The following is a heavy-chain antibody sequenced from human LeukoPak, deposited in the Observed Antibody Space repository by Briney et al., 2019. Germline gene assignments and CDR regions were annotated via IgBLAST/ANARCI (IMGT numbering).Heavy chain of an antibody. CDR1: GGTFSSYA. CDR3: ARVFPYCSSTSCYGWFDP. Sequence: SVTVSCKASGGTFSSYAISWVRQAPGQGLEWMGGIIPIFGTANYAQKLQGRVTITADESTSTAYMELSSLRSEDTAVYYCARVFPYCSSTSCYGWFDPWGQGTLVTVSS. CDR2: IIPIFGTA. V-gene: IGHV1-69*01. J-gene: IGHJ5*02. D-gene: IGHD2-2*01.